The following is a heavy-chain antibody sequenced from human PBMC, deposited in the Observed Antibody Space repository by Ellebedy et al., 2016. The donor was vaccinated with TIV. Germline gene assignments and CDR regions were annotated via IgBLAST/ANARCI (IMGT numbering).Heavy chain of an antibody. D-gene: IGHD6-13*01. J-gene: IGHJ4*02. Sequence: AASVKVSCKASGYTFMSYSIAWVRQAPGQGLEWMGWVSGYNGNTNYAQKVQGRVTMTTDASTNTAYMELRSLTSDDTAVYFCARTSRYAYSSSCDYWGKGTLVTVSS. CDR1: GYTFMSYS. CDR2: VSGYNGNT. CDR3: ARTSRYAYSSSCDY. V-gene: IGHV1-18*01.